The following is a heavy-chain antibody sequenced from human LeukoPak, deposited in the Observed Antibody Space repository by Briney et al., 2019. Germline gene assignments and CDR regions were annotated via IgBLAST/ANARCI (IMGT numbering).Heavy chain of an antibody. CDR1: GFTFSTYA. J-gene: IGHJ4*02. V-gene: IGHV3-48*01. Sequence: GRSLRLSCAASGFTFSTYAMNWVRQAPGKGLEWVSYISSRSSDIYYADSVKGRFTISRDNSKNTLYLQMNSLRAEDTAVYYCAKDLADGYFDYWGQGTLVTVSS. CDR3: AKDLADGYFDY. CDR2: ISSRSSDI.